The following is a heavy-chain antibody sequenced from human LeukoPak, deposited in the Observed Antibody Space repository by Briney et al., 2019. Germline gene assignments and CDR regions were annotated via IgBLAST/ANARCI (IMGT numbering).Heavy chain of an antibody. J-gene: IGHJ5*02. V-gene: IGHV4-30-2*01. CDR1: GGSISSGGYY. CDR3: ARDLIPNWFDP. CDR2: IYHSGST. Sequence: SSETLSLTCTVSGGSISSGGYYWSWIRQPPGKGLEWIGYIYHSGSTYYNPSLKSRVTISVDRSKNQFSLKLSSATAADTAVYYCARDLIPNWFDPWGQGTLVTVSS.